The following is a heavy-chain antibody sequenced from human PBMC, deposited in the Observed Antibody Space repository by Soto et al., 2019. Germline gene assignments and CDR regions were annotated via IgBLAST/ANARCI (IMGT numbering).Heavy chain of an antibody. CDR3: ARGGGRDAFDI. Sequence: QVQLQESGPGLVKPSQTLSLTCTISGGSISSGGYYWSWIRQHPGKGLEWIGYIYYSGSTYYNPSLKSRVTISVDTSKTQCSLKLSSVTAADTAVYYCARGGGRDAFDIWGQGTMVTVSS. D-gene: IGHD3-10*01. V-gene: IGHV4-31*03. J-gene: IGHJ3*02. CDR1: GGSISSGGYY. CDR2: IYYSGST.